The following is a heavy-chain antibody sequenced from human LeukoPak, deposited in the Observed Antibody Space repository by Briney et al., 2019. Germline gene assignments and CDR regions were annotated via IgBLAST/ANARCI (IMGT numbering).Heavy chain of an antibody. CDR3: VLAPNSNWFDF. CDR2: IHYSGNS. V-gene: IGHV4-59*08. CDR1: GGSISSYY. D-gene: IGHD2-8*01. J-gene: IGHJ5*01. Sequence: SETLSLTCTVSGGSISSYYWSWIRQSPGTGLEWIGNIHYSGNSNYNPSLKSRVTMSIDTSRNQFFLKLNSVTAADTAVYYCVLAPNSNWFDFWGQGTRVTVSS.